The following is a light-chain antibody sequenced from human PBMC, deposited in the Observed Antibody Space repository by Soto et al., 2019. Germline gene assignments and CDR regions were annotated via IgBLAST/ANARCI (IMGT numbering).Light chain of an antibody. V-gene: IGKV3-11*01. Sequence: VFANSAGALSFSPEARATLSNRTSQTVSSTYLAWYQQKPGQAPRLLIYDASNRATGIPARFSGSGSGTDFTLTISSLEPEDLAVYYCQQRSNWPPITVGQGTRME. CDR3: QQRSNWPPIT. CDR2: DAS. J-gene: IGKJ5*01. CDR1: QTVSSTY.